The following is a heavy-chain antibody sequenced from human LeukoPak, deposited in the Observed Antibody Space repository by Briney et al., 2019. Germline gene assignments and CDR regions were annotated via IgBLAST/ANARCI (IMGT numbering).Heavy chain of an antibody. Sequence: SETLSLTCTVSGGSISSGGYYWSWIRQHPGKGLEWIGYIYYSGSTYYNPSLKSRVTISVDTSKNQFSLKLSSVTAADTAVYYCARGHYGNYVEAAFDYWGQGTLVTVSS. CDR2: IYYSGST. D-gene: IGHD4-11*01. J-gene: IGHJ4*02. CDR3: ARGHYGNYVEAAFDY. CDR1: GGSISSGGYY. V-gene: IGHV4-31*03.